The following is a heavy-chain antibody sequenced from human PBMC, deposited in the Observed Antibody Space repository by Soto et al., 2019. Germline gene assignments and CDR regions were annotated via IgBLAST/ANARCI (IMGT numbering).Heavy chain of an antibody. Sequence: LSLTCAVYGGSFSGYYWSLIRQPPGKGLEWIGEINHSGSTNYNPSLKSRVTISVDTSKNQFSLKLSSVTAADTAVYYCARQIKDIVVVVAATHSAFDIWGQGTMVTVSS. CDR3: ARQIKDIVVVVAATHSAFDI. V-gene: IGHV4-34*01. CDR2: INHSGST. D-gene: IGHD2-15*01. CDR1: GGSFSGYY. J-gene: IGHJ3*02.